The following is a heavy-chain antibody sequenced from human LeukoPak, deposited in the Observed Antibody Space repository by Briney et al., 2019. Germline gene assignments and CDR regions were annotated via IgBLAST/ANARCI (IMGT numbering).Heavy chain of an antibody. J-gene: IGHJ4*02. Sequence: GGSLRLSCAASGFTFSNSGMNWVRQAPGKGLEWVSTISGSGDSTYYADSVKGRFTTSRDNSKNTLYLQMNSLRAEDTAVYFCAKGAYYADWGQGARVTVSA. CDR1: GFTFSNSG. CDR3: AKGAYYAD. CDR2: ISGSGDST. V-gene: IGHV3-23*01. D-gene: IGHD3-3*01.